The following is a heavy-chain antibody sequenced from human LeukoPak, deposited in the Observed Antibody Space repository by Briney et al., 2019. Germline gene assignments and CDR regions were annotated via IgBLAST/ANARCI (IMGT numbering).Heavy chain of an antibody. D-gene: IGHD3-22*01. CDR2: MNQDGSEK. CDR3: ARGVVITFGAFDI. Sequence: GGSLRLSCAASGFTFSNYWMTWVRQAPGKGLEWVASMNQDGSEKYYVDSVRGRFTISSDNAKNSLFLHMNSLRAEDTAVYYCARGVVITFGAFDIWGQGTMVTVSS. CDR1: GFTFSNYW. V-gene: IGHV3-7*04. J-gene: IGHJ3*02.